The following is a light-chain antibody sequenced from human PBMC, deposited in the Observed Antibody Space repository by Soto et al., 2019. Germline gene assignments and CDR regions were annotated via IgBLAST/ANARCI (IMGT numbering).Light chain of an antibody. CDR3: QQYKSYWT. CDR2: DAS. V-gene: IGKV1-5*01. J-gene: IGKJ1*01. CDR1: QTISSW. Sequence: DIQMTQSPSTLSASVGDRVTITCRASQTISSWLAWYQQKPGKAPKLLIYDASTLERGVPSRFSGSGSGTEFPLTISSLQPDDFATYYCQQYKSYWTFGHGTKVEVK.